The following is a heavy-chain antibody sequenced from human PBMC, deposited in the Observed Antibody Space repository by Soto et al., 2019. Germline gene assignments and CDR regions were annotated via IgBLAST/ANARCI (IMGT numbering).Heavy chain of an antibody. Sequence: SGKVACQVSGGTLNSQSITGVRQARGQGLEWTGGIIPMFGTPTDAQKFRGRVTISADTSTSTVYMELRSLSSQDTAVYYCATSLAARRKPYNWLDAWGQGTLDAISA. D-gene: IGHD2-15*01. J-gene: IGHJ5*02. V-gene: IGHV1-69*06. CDR3: ATSLAARRKPYNWLDA. CDR1: GGTLNSQS. CDR2: IIPMFGTP.